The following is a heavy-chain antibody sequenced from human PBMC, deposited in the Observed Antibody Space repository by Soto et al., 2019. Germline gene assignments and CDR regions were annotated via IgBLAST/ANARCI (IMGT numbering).Heavy chain of an antibody. CDR3: ARERASCSGGSCYSDYYYYYMDV. J-gene: IGHJ6*03. CDR1: GFTVSSNY. CDR2: IYSGGST. Sequence: EVQLVESGGGLVQPGGSLRLSCAASGFTVSSNYMSWVRQAPGKGLEWVSVIYSGGSTYYADSVKGRFTISRDNSKNTLYLQMNSLRAEDTAVYYCARERASCSGGSCYSDYYYYYMDVWGKGTTVTVSS. V-gene: IGHV3-66*01. D-gene: IGHD2-15*01.